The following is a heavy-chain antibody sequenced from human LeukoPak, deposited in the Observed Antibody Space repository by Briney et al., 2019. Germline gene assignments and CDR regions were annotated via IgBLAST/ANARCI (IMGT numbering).Heavy chain of an antibody. Sequence: GGSLRLSCAASGFTFSSYAMSWVRQAPGTGLGWVSGISGSGTSTYYADSVKGRFTISRDNSKNTLYLQMNSLRGDDTAVYYCASSKWFYFDSWGQGTLVTVSS. J-gene: IGHJ4*02. CDR2: ISGSGTST. V-gene: IGHV3-23*01. D-gene: IGHD3-22*01. CDR3: ASSKWFYFDS. CDR1: GFTFSSYA.